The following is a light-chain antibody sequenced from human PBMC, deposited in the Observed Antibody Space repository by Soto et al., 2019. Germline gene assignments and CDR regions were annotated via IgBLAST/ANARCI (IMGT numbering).Light chain of an antibody. CDR1: QSISSW. J-gene: IGKJ1*01. V-gene: IGKV1-5*01. CDR3: QQYNSYSPRT. Sequence: DDQMNQSPTTLSAAVGDRVTITCRASQSISSWLAWYQQKPGKAPKLLIYDASSLESGVPSRFSGSGSGTEFTLTISSLQPDDFATYYCQQYNSYSPRTSGQGAKV. CDR2: DAS.